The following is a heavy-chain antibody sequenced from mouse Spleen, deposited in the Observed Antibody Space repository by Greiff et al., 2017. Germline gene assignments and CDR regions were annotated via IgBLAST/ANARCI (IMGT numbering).Heavy chain of an antibody. CDR1: GYTFTSYW. CDR3: TRWPIYYGNYADYAMDY. J-gene: IGHJ4*01. V-gene: IGHV1-69*02. CDR2: IYPSDSYT. Sequence: QVQLQQPGAELVRPGASVKLSCKASGYTFTSYWINWVKQRPGQGLEWIGNIYPSDSYTNYNQKFKDKATLTVDKSSSTAYMQLSSPTSEDSAVYYCTRWPIYYGNYADYAMDYWGQGTSVTVSS. D-gene: IGHD2-1*01.